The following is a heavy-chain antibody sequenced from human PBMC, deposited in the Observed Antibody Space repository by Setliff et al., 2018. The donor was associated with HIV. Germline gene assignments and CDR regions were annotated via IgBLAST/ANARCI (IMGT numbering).Heavy chain of an antibody. V-gene: IGHV4-61*09. CDR3: LRFQGSPTRPSVNHFIY. D-gene: IGHD6-19*01. CDR2: IHNSGST. Sequence: PSETLSLTCTVSGDPMSSGSFFWTWMRQAAGGRLEWIGHIHNSGSTNYNPSLKSRVTMSADTSESQFSLRLTSVTASDTAVYYCLRFQGSPTRPSVNHFIYWGQGILVTVSS. J-gene: IGHJ1*01. CDR1: GDPMSSGSFF.